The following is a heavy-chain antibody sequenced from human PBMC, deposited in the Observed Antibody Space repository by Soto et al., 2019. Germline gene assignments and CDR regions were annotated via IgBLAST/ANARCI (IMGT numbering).Heavy chain of an antibody. CDR3: ARLGRDGYNRHRYYYYYYGMDV. CDR2: IYYSGST. Sequence: SETLSLTCTVSGGSISSYYWSWIRQPPGKGLEWIGYIYYSGSTNYNPSLKSRFTISVDTSNNHFSLILSSVTAADTAVYYCARLGRDGYNRHRYYYYYYGMDVWGQGTTVTVSS. D-gene: IGHD5-12*01. J-gene: IGHJ6*02. V-gene: IGHV4-59*08. CDR1: GGSISSYY.